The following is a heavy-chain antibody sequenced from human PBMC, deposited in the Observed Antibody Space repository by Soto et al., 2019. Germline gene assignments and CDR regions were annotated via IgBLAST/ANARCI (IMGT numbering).Heavy chain of an antibody. V-gene: IGHV4-61*08. D-gene: IGHD3-9*01. CDR1: GGSISSGDYY. CDR3: ARHSPDFDWLSQLDY. CDR2: IFYFGST. J-gene: IGHJ4*02. Sequence: TSETLSLTCTVSGGSISSGDYYWSWIRQPPGKGLEWIGYIFYFGSTNYNPSLKSRVTLSIDTSKNQLSLKLSSVTAADTAVYYCARHSPDFDWLSQLDYWGQGTLVTVSS.